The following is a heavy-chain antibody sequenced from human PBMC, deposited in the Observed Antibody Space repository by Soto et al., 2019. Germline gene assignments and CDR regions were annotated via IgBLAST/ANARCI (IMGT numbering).Heavy chain of an antibody. CDR3: AKLPTPVLRFLEWLPNSGMDV. V-gene: IGHV3-23*01. Sequence: PGGSLRLSCAASGFTFSSYAMSWVRQAPGKGLEWVSAISGSGGSTYYADSVKGRFTISRDNSKNTLYLQMNSLRAEDTAVYYCAKLPTPVLRFLEWLPNSGMDVWGQGTTVTVSS. CDR1: GFTFSSYA. D-gene: IGHD3-3*01. J-gene: IGHJ6*02. CDR2: ISGSGGST.